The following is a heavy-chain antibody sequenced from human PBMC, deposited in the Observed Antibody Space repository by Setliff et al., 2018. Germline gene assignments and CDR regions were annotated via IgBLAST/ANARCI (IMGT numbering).Heavy chain of an antibody. CDR3: ARLSWDGLRYHGLDV. CDR1: GGSISSGTYY. Sequence: SETLSLTCTVSGGSISSGTYYWSWIRQPPGGGLEWLGEVSHSGSTNYKPSLKGRVAMSVDTSTNQFSLKLRSVTAADTAVYYCARLSWDGLRYHGLDVWGQGTTVTVSS. CDR2: VSHSGST. D-gene: IGHD3-10*01. J-gene: IGHJ6*02. V-gene: IGHV4-39*07.